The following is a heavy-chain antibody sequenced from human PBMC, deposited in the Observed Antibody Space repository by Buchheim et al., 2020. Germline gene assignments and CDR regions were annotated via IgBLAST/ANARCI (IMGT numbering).Heavy chain of an antibody. CDR3: AKDGQYYLVWTHHHWFDP. Sequence: EVQLLESGGGLVQPGGSLRLSCAASGFTFSSYAMSWVRQAPGKGLEWVSAISGSGGSTYYADSVKGRFTISRDNSKNTLYLQMNSLRAEDTAVYYCAKDGQYYLVWTHHHWFDPWGQGTL. CDR2: ISGSGGST. CDR1: GFTFSSYA. J-gene: IGHJ5*02. V-gene: IGHV3-23*01. D-gene: IGHD3-10*01.